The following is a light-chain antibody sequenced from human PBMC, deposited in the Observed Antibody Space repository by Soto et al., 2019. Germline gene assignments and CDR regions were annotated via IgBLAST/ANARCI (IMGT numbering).Light chain of an antibody. CDR1: QSISSSS. CDR3: QQYSNWPPYT. J-gene: IGKJ2*01. CDR2: GAS. Sequence: EIVLTQSPGTPSLSPGERVTLSCRASQSISSSSLAWYQHKPGQAPRLLIYGASGRATGIPDRFSGSGSGTEFTLTISSLQSEEFSVYYCQQYSNWPPYTFGQGTKVDIK. V-gene: IGKV3-20*01.